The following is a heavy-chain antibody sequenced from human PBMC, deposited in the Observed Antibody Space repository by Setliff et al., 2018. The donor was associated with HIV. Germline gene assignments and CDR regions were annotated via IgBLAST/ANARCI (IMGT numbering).Heavy chain of an antibody. Sequence: ASVKVSCKAAGYSFSSYGITWVRQAPGQGLEWMGWISAYNGDTRYAQTLQDRVTMTTDTSTSTAYMEVRSLRSDDTAVYYCAKTSPKDGYSSDFWGQGTPVTVSS. CDR3: AKTSPKDGYSSDF. D-gene: IGHD4-4*01. V-gene: IGHV1-18*04. J-gene: IGHJ4*02. CDR1: GYSFSSYG. CDR2: ISAYNGDT.